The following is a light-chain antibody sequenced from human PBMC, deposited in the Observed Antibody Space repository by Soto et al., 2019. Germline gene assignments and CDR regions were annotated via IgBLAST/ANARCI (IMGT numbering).Light chain of an antibody. V-gene: IGKV1-39*01. CDR3: QQSYSTPPA. CDR2: AAS. Sequence: DIQMTQSPSSLSASVGDRVTITCRASQSISNLNWYQQKPGKAPKLLIYAASSLQSGVPSRFSGSGSGTDFTLTISSLQPEDFATYYCQQSYSTPPAFGQGTRLEIK. CDR1: QSISN. J-gene: IGKJ5*01.